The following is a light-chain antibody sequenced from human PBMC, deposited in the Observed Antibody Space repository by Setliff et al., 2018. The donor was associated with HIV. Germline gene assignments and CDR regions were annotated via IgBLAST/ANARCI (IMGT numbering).Light chain of an antibody. J-gene: IGLJ2*01. V-gene: IGLV1-44*01. Sequence: QSALTQPPSVSGTPGQRVTISCSGSSSNIGSNDVNWYQQFPGTAPGLLVFGDNERPSGVPDRFSASQSGTSASLAISGLQSEDEAHYYCATWDDSPTGFVVFGGGTKVTVL. CDR3: ATWDDSPTGFVV. CDR1: SSNIGSND. CDR2: GDN.